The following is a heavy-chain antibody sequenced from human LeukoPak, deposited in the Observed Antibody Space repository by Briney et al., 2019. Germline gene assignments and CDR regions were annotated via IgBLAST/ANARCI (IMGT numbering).Heavy chain of an antibody. CDR3: AGAAWAYYDILTGYYTHPFDY. CDR1: GGSISSYY. D-gene: IGHD3-9*01. V-gene: IGHV4-59*01. J-gene: IGHJ4*02. CDR2: IYYSGST. Sequence: MSSETLSLTCTVSGGSISSYYWSWIRQPPGKGLEWIGYIYYSGSTNYNPSLKSRVTISVDTSKNQFSLKLSSVTAADTAVYYCAGAAWAYYDILTGYYTHPFDYWGQGTLVTVSS.